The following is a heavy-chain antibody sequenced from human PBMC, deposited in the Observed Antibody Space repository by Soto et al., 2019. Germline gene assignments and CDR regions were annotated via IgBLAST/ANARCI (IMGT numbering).Heavy chain of an antibody. D-gene: IGHD2-15*01. J-gene: IGHJ4*02. V-gene: IGHV3-7*01. CDR2: IKQDGSEK. CDR1: GFIFSSYW. Sequence: GGSLRLSCAASGFIFSSYWMSWVRQAPGKGLEWVANIKQDGSEKYYVDAVKGRFTISRNNAKDSLYLQMNSLRAEDTAVYYCATSRTPFDYWGQGVLVTVSS. CDR3: ATSRTPFDY.